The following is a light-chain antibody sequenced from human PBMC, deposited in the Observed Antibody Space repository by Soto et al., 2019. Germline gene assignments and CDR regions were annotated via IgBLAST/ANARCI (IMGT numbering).Light chain of an antibody. V-gene: IGKV3-20*01. CDR3: QQFGRSPLT. CDR1: QIVTSSY. Sequence: EIVLTQSPGTLSLSPGERATLSYSASQIVTSSYLSWYQQKLGQAPRLLIYGASTRATGIPDRFSGSGSGIDFTLTISRLEPEDFAVYYCQQFGRSPLTFGPGTKVDIK. J-gene: IGKJ3*01. CDR2: GAS.